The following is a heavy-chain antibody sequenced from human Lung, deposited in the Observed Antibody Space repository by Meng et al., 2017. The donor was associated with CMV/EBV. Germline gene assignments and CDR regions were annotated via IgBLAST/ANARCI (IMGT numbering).Heavy chain of an antibody. CDR3: ARHEVYGGNPLMDV. J-gene: IGHJ6*02. D-gene: IGHD4-23*01. V-gene: IGHV5-51*01. CDR1: GYSFTSYW. CDR2: IYPGDSDT. Sequence: GEXXTISCKGSGYSFTSYWIGWVRQMPGKGLEWMGIIYPGDSDTRYGPSFQGQVTISADKSISTAYLQWSSLKASDTAMYYCARHEVYGGNPLMDVWGQGXTVTVSS.